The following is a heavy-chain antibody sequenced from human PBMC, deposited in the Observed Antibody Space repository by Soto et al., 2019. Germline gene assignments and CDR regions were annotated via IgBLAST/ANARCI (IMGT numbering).Heavy chain of an antibody. Sequence: GGSLRLSCAASGFTFSSYAMHWVRQAPGKGLEWVAVISYDGSNKYYADSVKGRFTISRDNSKNTLYLQMNSLRAEDTAVYYCAYDFWSGYYTGWGQGTLVTVSS. J-gene: IGHJ4*02. D-gene: IGHD3-3*01. CDR2: ISYDGSNK. CDR3: AYDFWSGYYTG. V-gene: IGHV3-30-3*01. CDR1: GFTFSSYA.